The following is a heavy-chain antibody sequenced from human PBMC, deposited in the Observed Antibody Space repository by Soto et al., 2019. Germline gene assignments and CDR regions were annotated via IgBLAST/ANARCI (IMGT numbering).Heavy chain of an antibody. J-gene: IGHJ6*02. Sequence: GGSLRLSCAASGFTFSTYAMSWVRQAPGKGLEWVSTIYSSGDRIYYADSVKGRFTISRDNSKNTLYLQMNSLGAEDTAVYYCARAYSGRLPRRADYYFAMDVWGQGTTVTVSS. CDR3: ARAYSGRLPRRADYYFAMDV. D-gene: IGHD2-15*01. CDR1: GFTFSTYA. V-gene: IGHV3-23*01. CDR2: IYSSGDRI.